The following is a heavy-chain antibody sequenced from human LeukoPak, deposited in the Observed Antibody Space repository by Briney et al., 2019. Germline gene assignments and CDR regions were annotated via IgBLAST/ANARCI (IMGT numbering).Heavy chain of an antibody. V-gene: IGHV4-39*01. CDR2: IYYSGST. Sequence: SETLSLTCTVFGGSISSSSYHWAWIRQPPGKGLEWIGSIYYSGSTYYNPPLKSRVTISVDTSKNQFSLKLSSVTAADTAVYYCAEGGYYYDSSGSRGDAFDIWGQGTMVTVSS. CDR3: AEGGYYYDSSGSRGDAFDI. D-gene: IGHD3-22*01. J-gene: IGHJ3*02. CDR1: GGSISSSSYH.